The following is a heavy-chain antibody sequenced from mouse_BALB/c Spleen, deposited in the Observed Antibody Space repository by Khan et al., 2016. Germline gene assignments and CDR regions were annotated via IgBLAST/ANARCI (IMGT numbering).Heavy chain of an antibody. CDR3: ARRHYYGNYVFAY. Sequence: QVQLKQSGPGLVQPSQSLSITCTVSGFSLTSYGVHWVRQSPGKGLEWLGVIWSGGSTDYNAAFISRLSISKDNSKSQVFFKMNSLQANDTAIYYCARRHYYGNYVFAYWGQGTLVTVSA. V-gene: IGHV2-2*02. CDR2: IWSGGST. J-gene: IGHJ3*01. CDR1: GFSLTSYG. D-gene: IGHD2-1*01.